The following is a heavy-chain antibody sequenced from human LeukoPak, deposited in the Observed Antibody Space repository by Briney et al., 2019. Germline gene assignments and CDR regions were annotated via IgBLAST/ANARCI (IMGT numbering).Heavy chain of an antibody. D-gene: IGHD6-6*01. CDR2: IYYSGST. V-gene: IGHV4-39*01. Sequence: SETLSLTCTVSGGSIYTRSYYWGWIRQPPGKGLQWIGTIYYSGSTYYTPSLKTRVTISADTSKNQFSLRLTSVTAADTALYYCARRASTFDIWGQGTMVTVSS. CDR1: GGSIYTRSYY. CDR3: ARRASTFDI. J-gene: IGHJ3*02.